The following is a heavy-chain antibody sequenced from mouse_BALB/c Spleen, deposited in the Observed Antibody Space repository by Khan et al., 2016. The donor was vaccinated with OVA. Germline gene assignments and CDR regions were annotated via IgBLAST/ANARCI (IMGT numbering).Heavy chain of an antibody. CDR3: ARGGYGGFAC. CDR2: INPYNGDT. D-gene: IGHD1-1*01. V-gene: IGHV1S135*01. Sequence: EVQLQESGPELVKPGASVKVSSKASGCSFTDYSMYWVKQSHGKSLEWIGYINPYNGDTTYNQKFKGKATLTVDKSSTTAFMHLNSLTSEDSAVYYCARGGYGGFACWGQGTLVTVSA. J-gene: IGHJ3*01. CDR1: GCSFTDYS.